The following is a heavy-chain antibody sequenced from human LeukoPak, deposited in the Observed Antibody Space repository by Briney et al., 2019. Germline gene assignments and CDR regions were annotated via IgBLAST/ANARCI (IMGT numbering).Heavy chain of an antibody. V-gene: IGHV3-21*01. D-gene: IGHD6-19*01. CDR2: ISSSSSYI. CDR1: GFTFSSYS. J-gene: IGHJ4*02. Sequence: PGGSLRLSCAASGFTFSSYSMNWVRQAPGKGLEWVSSISSSSSYIYYADSVKGRFTISRDNAKNSLYLQMNSLRAEDTAVYYCARVSQWLVPSYYFDYWGQGTLVTVSS. CDR3: ARVSQWLVPSYYFDY.